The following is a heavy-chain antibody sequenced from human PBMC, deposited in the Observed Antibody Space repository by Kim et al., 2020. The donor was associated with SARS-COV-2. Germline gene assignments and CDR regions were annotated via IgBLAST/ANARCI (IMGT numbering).Heavy chain of an antibody. V-gene: IGHV4-59*08. Sequence: PSLSSRVTISLDPSKNQSSLKRSSVTAADTAVYYCARLSDRVYYYYGMDVWGQGTTVTVSS. CDR3: ARLSDRVYYYYGMDV. D-gene: IGHD1-26*01. J-gene: IGHJ6*02.